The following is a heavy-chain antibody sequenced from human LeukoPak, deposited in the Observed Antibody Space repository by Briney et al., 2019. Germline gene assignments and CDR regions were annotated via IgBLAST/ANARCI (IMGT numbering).Heavy chain of an antibody. V-gene: IGHV5-51*01. Sequence: GESLKISCKGSGYSFTSYWIGWVRQMPGKGLEWMGIIYPGDSDTRYSPSFQGQVTISADKSISTAYLQWSSLKASDTAMYYCARLKFRGSLRAAANFPTPFDYWGQGTLVTVSS. D-gene: IGHD6-13*01. CDR1: GYSFTSYW. J-gene: IGHJ4*02. CDR2: IYPGDSDT. CDR3: ARLKFRGSLRAAANFPTPFDY.